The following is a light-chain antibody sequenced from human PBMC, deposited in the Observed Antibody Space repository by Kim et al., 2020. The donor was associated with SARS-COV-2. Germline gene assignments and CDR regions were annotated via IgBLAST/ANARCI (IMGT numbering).Light chain of an antibody. CDR1: SSDVGGYNY. CDR3: SSYAGSNTWV. J-gene: IGLJ1*01. Sequence: QSALTQPPSASGSPGQSVTISCTGTSSDVGGYNYVSWYQQHPGKAPKPMIYEVSKRPSGVPDRFSGSKSGNTASLTVSGLQAEDEADYYCSSYAGSNTWVFGTGTKVTVL. V-gene: IGLV2-8*01. CDR2: EVS.